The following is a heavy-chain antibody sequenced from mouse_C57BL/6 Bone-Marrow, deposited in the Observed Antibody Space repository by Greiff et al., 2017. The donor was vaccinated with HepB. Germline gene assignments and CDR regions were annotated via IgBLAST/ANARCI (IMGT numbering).Heavy chain of an antibody. CDR2: IGSGSSTI. D-gene: IGHD2-1*01. J-gene: IGHJ3*01. V-gene: IGHV5-17*01. CDR3: ALIYPLFAY. Sequence: EVKLMESGGGLVKPGGSLKLSCAASGFTFSDYGMHWVRQAPEKGLEWVAYIGSGSSTIYYADTVKGRFTISRDNAKNTLCLQLTSLRSEDTAMYYCALIYPLFAYWGQGTLVTVSA. CDR1: GFTFSDYG.